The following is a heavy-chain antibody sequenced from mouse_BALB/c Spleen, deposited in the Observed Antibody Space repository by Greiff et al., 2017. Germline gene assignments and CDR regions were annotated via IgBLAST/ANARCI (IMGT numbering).Heavy chain of an antibody. D-gene: IGHD1-1*02. CDR2: ISYDGSN. CDR1: GYSITSGYY. Sequence: DVKLVESGPGLVKPSQSLSLTCSVTGYSITSGYYWNWIRQFPGNKLEWMGYISYDGSNNYNPSLKNRISITRDTSKNQFFLKLNSVTTEDTATYYCADYPWFAYWGQGTLVTVS. CDR3: ADYPWFAY. V-gene: IGHV3-6*02. J-gene: IGHJ3*01.